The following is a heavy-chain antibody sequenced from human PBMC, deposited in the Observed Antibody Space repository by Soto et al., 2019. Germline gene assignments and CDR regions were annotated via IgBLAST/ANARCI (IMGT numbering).Heavy chain of an antibody. CDR1: GFTFTSYA. CDR3: AKMVHGGYVSYFDS. CDR2: TSGSGDTT. V-gene: IGHV3-23*01. Sequence: EVQLLESGGGLVQPGGSLRVSCEASGFTFTSYAMSWVRQAPGKGLEWVSATSGSGDTTYYADSVKGRFTISRDNSEKRLYLQMNSLRAEDTAVYYCAKMVHGGYVSYFDSWGQGTLVTVS. J-gene: IGHJ4*02. D-gene: IGHD5-12*01.